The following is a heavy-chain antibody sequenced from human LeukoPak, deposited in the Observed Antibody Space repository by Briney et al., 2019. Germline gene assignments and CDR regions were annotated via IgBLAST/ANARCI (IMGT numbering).Heavy chain of an antibody. Sequence: MPSETLSLTCSVSDDSITMYYWTWIRQPAGKGLEWIGRIYTSGSTNYNPSLKSRVTISVDTSKNQFSLKLSSVTAADTAVYYCARGIVVVAQLGFYFYYMDVWGKGTTVTVSS. V-gene: IGHV4-4*07. D-gene: IGHD2-15*01. CDR3: ARGIVVVAQLGFYFYYMDV. CDR1: DDSITMYY. CDR2: IYTSGST. J-gene: IGHJ6*03.